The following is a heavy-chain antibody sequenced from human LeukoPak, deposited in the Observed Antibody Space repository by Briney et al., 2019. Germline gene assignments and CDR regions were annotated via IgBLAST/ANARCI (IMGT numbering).Heavy chain of an antibody. J-gene: IGHJ4*02. D-gene: IGHD7-27*01. Sequence: GGSLRLSCAASGFKFSNHWMHWVSQSPGKGLVWVACINNDGSDTSHADFVEGRFTISRDNAENTLYRQMNSLRVEDTAMYFCARNNWGIDDWGQGTLVTVSS. V-gene: IGHV3-74*01. CDR1: GFKFSNHW. CDR3: ARNNWGIDD. CDR2: INNDGSDT.